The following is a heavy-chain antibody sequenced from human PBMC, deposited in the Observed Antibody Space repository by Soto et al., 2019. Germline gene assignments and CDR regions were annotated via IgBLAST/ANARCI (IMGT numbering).Heavy chain of an antibody. CDR2: INTNSGGT. Sequence: VASVKVSCKASGYTFTGCYIHWVRQAPGQGLEWMGWINTNSGGTNYAQKFQGRVTMTRDTSISTAYMELSRLTSDDTAVYYCARTQTNDYWGQGTLVTVSS. CDR3: ARTQTNDY. J-gene: IGHJ4*02. V-gene: IGHV1-2*02. CDR1: GYTFTGCY.